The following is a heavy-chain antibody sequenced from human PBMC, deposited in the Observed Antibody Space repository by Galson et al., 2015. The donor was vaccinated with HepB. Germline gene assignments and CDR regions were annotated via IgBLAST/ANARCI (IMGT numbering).Heavy chain of an antibody. V-gene: IGHV3-23*01. D-gene: IGHD3-10*01. CDR2: ITTTGGST. J-gene: IGHJ3*01. Sequence: SLRLSCAASGFTFSSYGMNWVRQAPGKGLEWVSTITTTGGSTTYADSVKGRFTISRDNSRDTVFLQMNSLRDGDTAVYYCARSRGWPAASDVWGQGTMVTVSS. CDR1: GFTFSSYG. CDR3: ARSRGWPAASDV.